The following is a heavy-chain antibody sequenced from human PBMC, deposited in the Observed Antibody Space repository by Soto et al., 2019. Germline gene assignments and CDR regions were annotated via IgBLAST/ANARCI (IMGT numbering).Heavy chain of an antibody. D-gene: IGHD1-7*01. CDR3: AGTTSYQWYYMDV. CDR1: GDSVSSNSAA. J-gene: IGHJ6*03. CDR2: TYYRSRWYN. V-gene: IGHV6-1*01. Sequence: QVQLQESVPGLVKPSQTLSLTCAISGDSVSSNSAAWNWIRQSPSSGLEWLGRTYYRSRWYNDYAVPGRSRITVNADTSKNQFSLQLTSVTPEDTAVYYCAGTTSYQWYYMDVWGKGTAVTVSS.